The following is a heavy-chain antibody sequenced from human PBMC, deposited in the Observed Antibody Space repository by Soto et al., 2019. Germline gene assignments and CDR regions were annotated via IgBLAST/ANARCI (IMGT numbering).Heavy chain of an antibody. D-gene: IGHD6-13*01. Sequence: GGSLRLSCAASGFTVSSNYTTWVRQAPGKGLEWVSVIYSDGTTYYADSVKGRFTISRDNSKNTLYLQMNSLRAEDTAVYYCARDRYSKSDYKYGMDVWGQGTTVTVSS. CDR2: IYSDGTT. CDR1: GFTVSSNY. CDR3: ARDRYSKSDYKYGMDV. V-gene: IGHV3-53*01. J-gene: IGHJ6*02.